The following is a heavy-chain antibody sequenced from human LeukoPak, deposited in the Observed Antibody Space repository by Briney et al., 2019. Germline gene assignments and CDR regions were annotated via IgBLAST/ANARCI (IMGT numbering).Heavy chain of an antibody. CDR1: GYTFTSYA. CDR2: INAGNGNT. D-gene: IGHD6-19*01. CDR3: ARDRLAVAGTELDY. Sequence: GASVKVSCKAPGYTFTSYAMHWVRQAPGQRLEWMGWINAGNGNTKYSQKFQGRVTITRDTSASTAYMEPSSLRSEDTAVYYCARDRLAVAGTELDYWGQGTLVTVSS. V-gene: IGHV1-3*01. J-gene: IGHJ4*02.